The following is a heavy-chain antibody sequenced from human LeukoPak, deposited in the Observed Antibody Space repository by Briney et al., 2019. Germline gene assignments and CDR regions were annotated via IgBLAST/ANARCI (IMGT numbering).Heavy chain of an antibody. CDR1: GGTFSSYA. D-gene: IGHD5-24*01. V-gene: IGHV1-69*06. J-gene: IGHJ6*03. CDR2: IIPIFGTA. CDR3: ARDKRHYGYYYMDV. Sequence: SVKVSCKASGGTFSSYAISWVRQAPGQGLEWMGGIIPIFGTANYAQKFQGRVTITADKSTSTAYMELSSLRSEDTAVYCCARDKRHYGYYYMDVWGKGTTVTVSS.